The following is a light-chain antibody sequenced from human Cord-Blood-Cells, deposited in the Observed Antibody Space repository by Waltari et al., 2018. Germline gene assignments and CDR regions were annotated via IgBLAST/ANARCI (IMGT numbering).Light chain of an antibody. Sequence: QSALTQHASVSGSPGQSITISCTGTSSDVGSYNLVSWYKQNPGKAPKLMIYEGSKPPSVVPNRVSVAKAGNTASLTISGLQSEDEADYYCCSYAGSSSYAFGTGTKVTVL. CDR1: SSDVGSYNL. V-gene: IGLV2-23*01. CDR2: EGS. J-gene: IGLJ1*01. CDR3: CSYAGSSSYA.